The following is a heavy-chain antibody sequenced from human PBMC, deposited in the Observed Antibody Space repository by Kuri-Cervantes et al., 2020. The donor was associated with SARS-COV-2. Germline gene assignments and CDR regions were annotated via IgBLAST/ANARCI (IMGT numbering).Heavy chain of an antibody. CDR2: IYYSGST. V-gene: IGHV4-59*12. Sequence: GSVRLSCTVSGGSISSYYWSWIRQPPGQGLEWLGYIYYSGSTKYNPSLESRVTISLDTSRNQFSLKLSSVTAADTAVYYCARGRGIAAAGTGSPAPGYFDLWGRGTLVTVSS. J-gene: IGHJ2*01. CDR3: ARGRGIAAAGTGSPAPGYFDL. CDR1: GGSISSYY. D-gene: IGHD6-13*01.